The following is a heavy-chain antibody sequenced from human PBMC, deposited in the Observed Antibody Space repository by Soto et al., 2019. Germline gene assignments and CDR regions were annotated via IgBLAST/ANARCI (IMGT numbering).Heavy chain of an antibody. D-gene: IGHD1-26*01. Sequence: QVQLQESGPGLVKPSQTLSLTCTVSGGSISSGGYYWSWIRQQPGKGLEWIGYIYYSGSTYYNPSLNRRVNISVDTSKNQFSLKLSSVTAADTAVYYCARVGGGSYYAFDSWGQGALVTVSS. CDR1: GGSISSGGYY. V-gene: IGHV4-31*03. CDR3: ARVGGGSYYAFDS. J-gene: IGHJ4*02. CDR2: IYYSGST.